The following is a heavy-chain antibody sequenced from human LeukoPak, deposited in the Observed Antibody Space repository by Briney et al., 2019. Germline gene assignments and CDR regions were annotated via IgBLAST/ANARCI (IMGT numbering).Heavy chain of an antibody. J-gene: IGHJ4*02. V-gene: IGHV3-74*01. D-gene: IGHD1-26*01. CDR3: VRDLGGRSGH. Sequence: GGSLRLSCAASGFTFSSNWMHWVRQAPGKGLVCVSRINEDGSTTNYADSVKGRSTIFRDNAKNTLYLQMNSLRAEDTAVYYCVRDLGGRSGHWGQGTLVTVSS. CDR2: INEDGSTT. CDR1: GFTFSSNW.